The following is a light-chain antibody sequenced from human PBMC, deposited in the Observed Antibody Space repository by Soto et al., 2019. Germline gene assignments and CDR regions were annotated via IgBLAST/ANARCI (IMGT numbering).Light chain of an antibody. J-gene: IGKJ2*01. Sequence: DIQMTQSPSTLSASVGDRVTITCRASQSISNYLAWYQQKAGKAPKLLIYGASNLESGVSSRFSGSGSGTEFTLTISSLQPDDFATYYCNQYNSYFPYTFGQGTKMEIK. CDR2: GAS. CDR3: NQYNSYFPYT. V-gene: IGKV1-5*01. CDR1: QSISNY.